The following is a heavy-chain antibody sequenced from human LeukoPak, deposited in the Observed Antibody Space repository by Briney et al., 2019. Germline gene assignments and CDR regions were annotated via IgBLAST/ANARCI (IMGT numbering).Heavy chain of an antibody. J-gene: IGHJ4*02. Sequence: GGSLRLSCAASGFTFIKYSMTWVRQAPGKGLEWVSAITGSGAFTDYADSVKGRFTISRDNAKNSLYLQMNSLRAEDTAVYYCARADRGDRYYFDYWGQGILVTVSS. V-gene: IGHV3-23*01. D-gene: IGHD3-16*01. CDR3: ARADRGDRYYFDY. CDR1: GFTFIKYS. CDR2: ITGSGAFT.